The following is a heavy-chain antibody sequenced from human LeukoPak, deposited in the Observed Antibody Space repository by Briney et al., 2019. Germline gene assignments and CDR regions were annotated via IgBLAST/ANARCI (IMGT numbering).Heavy chain of an antibody. CDR3: ARDVEWACLDY. CDR1: GFSFSGDA. V-gene: IGHV3-30*04. CDR2: ISFDGSHK. Sequence: GGSVRLSCVASGFSFSGDAMFWVRQAPGKGLEWVAVISFDGSHKYYADSVKGRFTISRDNSNNTLYLQMDSLRLEDTAVYYCARDVEWACLDYWGQGTLVTVSS. D-gene: IGHD1-26*01. J-gene: IGHJ4*02.